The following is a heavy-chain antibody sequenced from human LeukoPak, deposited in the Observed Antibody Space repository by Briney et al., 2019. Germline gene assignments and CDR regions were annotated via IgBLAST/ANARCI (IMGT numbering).Heavy chain of an antibody. CDR1: GFTFSSYS. J-gene: IGHJ6*02. CDR2: ISSSSSTI. Sequence: GGALRLSCAASGFTFSSYSMNWVRQAPGKGLEWVSYISSSSSTIYYADSVKGRFTISRDNAKNSLYLQMNSLRAEDTAVYYCARGTRYYYGMDVWGQGTTVTVSS. D-gene: IGHD1-14*01. V-gene: IGHV3-48*04. CDR3: ARGTRYYYGMDV.